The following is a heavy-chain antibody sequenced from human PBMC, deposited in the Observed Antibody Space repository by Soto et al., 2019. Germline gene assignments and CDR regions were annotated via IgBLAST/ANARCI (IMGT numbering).Heavy chain of an antibody. D-gene: IGHD6-13*01. V-gene: IGHV4-61*01. CDR3: ARGRFLSIAAAGTGVSRFDP. CDR2: IYYSGST. CDR1: GGSVSSGSYY. J-gene: IGHJ5*02. Sequence: KTSETLSLTCTVSGGSVSSGSYYWSWIRQPPGKGLEWIGYIYYSGSTNYNPSLKSRVTISVDTSKNQFSLKLSSVTAADTAVYYCARGRFLSIAAAGTGVSRFDPWGQGTLVTVSS.